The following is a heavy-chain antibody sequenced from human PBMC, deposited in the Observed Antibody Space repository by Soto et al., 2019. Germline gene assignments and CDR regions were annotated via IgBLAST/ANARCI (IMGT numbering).Heavy chain of an antibody. CDR2: MSPNSGAT. V-gene: IGHV1-8*01. D-gene: IGHD1-1*01. J-gene: IGHJ6*02. CDR1: GYTFTTYD. CDR3: ARGVDAGVDV. Sequence: QVQLVQSGAEVTKPGASVKVSCRASGYTFTTYDINWVRQATGQGLEWMGWMSPNSGATGYAQKFQGRVTMTRDTSISTGYMELSNLRSEDTAIYYCARGVDAGVDVWGQGTTVTVSS.